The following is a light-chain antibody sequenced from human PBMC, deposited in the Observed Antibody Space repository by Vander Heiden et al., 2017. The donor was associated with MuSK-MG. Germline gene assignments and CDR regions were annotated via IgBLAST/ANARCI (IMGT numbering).Light chain of an antibody. J-gene: IGLJ3*02. CDR3: CSYAGNYTWV. Sequence: QSALTQPRSVSGSPGQSVTISCSGTISDVGGYNYVSWYQQHPGKAPKVIIYDVSMRPSGVPDRFSGSKSGNTASVTISGLQAEDEADYYCCSYAGNYTWVFGGGTKLTV. CDR1: ISDVGGYNY. V-gene: IGLV2-11*01. CDR2: DVS.